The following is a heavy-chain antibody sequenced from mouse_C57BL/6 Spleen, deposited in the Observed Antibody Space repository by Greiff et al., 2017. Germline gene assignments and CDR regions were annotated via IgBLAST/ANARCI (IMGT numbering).Heavy chain of an antibody. CDR2: INPNYGTT. CDR3: ARDYDYDGGYDAMDY. J-gene: IGHJ4*01. V-gene: IGHV1-39*01. CDR1: GYSFTDYN. D-gene: IGHD2-4*01. Sequence: EVQLQQSGPELVKPGASVKLSCKASGYSFTDYNMNWVKQSHGKSLEWIGVINPNYGTTSSNQKFKGKATLTVDQSSSTAYMQLNSLTSEDSAVYYCARDYDYDGGYDAMDYWGQGTSVTVSS.